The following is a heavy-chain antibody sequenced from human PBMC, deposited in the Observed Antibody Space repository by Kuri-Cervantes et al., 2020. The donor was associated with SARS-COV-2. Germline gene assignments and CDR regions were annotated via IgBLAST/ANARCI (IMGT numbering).Heavy chain of an antibody. Sequence: ASVKVSCKASGYTFTGYYMHWVRQAPGQGLEWMGWISAYNGYTIYAQKLQGRVTMTTDTSTTTAYMELRNLRSDDTAVYYCAREGDYSDFRRPNYYYYYMDVWGKGTTVTVSS. CDR3: AREGDYSDFRRPNYYYYYMDV. V-gene: IGHV1-18*04. CDR1: GYTFTGYY. CDR2: ISAYNGYT. J-gene: IGHJ6*03. D-gene: IGHD4-11*01.